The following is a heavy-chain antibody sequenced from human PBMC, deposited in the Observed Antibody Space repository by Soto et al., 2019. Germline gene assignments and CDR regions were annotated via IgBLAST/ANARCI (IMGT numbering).Heavy chain of an antibody. V-gene: IGHV1-2*04. CDR1: GYTFTGYY. Sequence: ASVKVSCKASGYTFTGYYMHWVRQAPGQGLEWMGWINPNSGGTNYAQKFQGWVTMTRDTSISTAYMELSRLRSDDTAVYYCASSLIAARPGGGMDVWGQGTTVTVSS. CDR2: INPNSGGT. D-gene: IGHD6-6*01. J-gene: IGHJ6*02. CDR3: ASSLIAARPGGGMDV.